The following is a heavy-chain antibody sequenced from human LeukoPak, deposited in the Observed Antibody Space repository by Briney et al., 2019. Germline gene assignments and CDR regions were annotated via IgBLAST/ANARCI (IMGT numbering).Heavy chain of an antibody. D-gene: IGHD5-18*01. CDR2: ISSSSSYI. V-gene: IGHV3-21*01. CDR1: GFTFSSYA. J-gene: IGHJ6*02. Sequence: PGGSLRLSCAASGFTFSSYAMSWVRQAPGKGLEWVSSISSSSSYIYYADSVKGRFTISRDNAKNSLYLQMNSLRAEDTAVYYCARIQLPSYGMDVWGQGTTVTVSS. CDR3: ARIQLPSYGMDV.